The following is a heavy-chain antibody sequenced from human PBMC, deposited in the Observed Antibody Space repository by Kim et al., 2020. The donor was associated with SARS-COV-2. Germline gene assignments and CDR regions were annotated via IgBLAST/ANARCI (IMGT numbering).Heavy chain of an antibody. Sequence: ASVKVSCKASGYTFTSYGISWVRQAPGQGLEWMGWISAYNGNTNYAQKLQGRVTMTTDTSTSTAYMELRSLRSDDTAVYYCATCSGGSCYSPFGMDVWGQGTTVTVSS. CDR1: GYTFTSYG. CDR2: ISAYNGNT. V-gene: IGHV1-18*04. CDR3: ATCSGGSCYSPFGMDV. J-gene: IGHJ6*02. D-gene: IGHD2-15*01.